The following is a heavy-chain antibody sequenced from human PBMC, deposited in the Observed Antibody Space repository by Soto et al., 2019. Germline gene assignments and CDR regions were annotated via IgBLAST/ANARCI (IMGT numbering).Heavy chain of an antibody. J-gene: IGHJ3*02. D-gene: IGHD3-10*01. CDR3: AKAFWSGSGSYYTANAFDI. CDR1: GFTFSNYA. V-gene: IGHV3-23*01. CDR2: ISNSGDST. Sequence: GGSLRLSCAASGFTFSNYAMTWVRQAPGKGREWVSGISNSGDSTYYADSVKGRVAISRDNSKNTLYLQMNSLRAEDTALYYCAKAFWSGSGSYYTANAFDIWGQGTMVTVSS.